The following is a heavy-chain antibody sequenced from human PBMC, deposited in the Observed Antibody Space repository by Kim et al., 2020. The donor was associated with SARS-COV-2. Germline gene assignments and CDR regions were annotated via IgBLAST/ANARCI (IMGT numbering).Heavy chain of an antibody. Sequence: SETLSLTCAVYGGSFSGYYWSWIRQPPGKGLEWIGEINHSGSTNYNPSLKSRVTISVDTSKNQFSLKLSSVTAADTAVYYCARGWDKRSAATGNYFDYWGQGTLVTVSS. D-gene: IGHD2-15*01. J-gene: IGHJ4*02. V-gene: IGHV4-34*01. CDR2: INHSGST. CDR3: ARGWDKRSAATGNYFDY. CDR1: GGSFSGYY.